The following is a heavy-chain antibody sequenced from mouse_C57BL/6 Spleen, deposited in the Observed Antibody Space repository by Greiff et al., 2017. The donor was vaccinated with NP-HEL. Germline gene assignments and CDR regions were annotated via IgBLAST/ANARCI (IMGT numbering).Heavy chain of an antibody. J-gene: IGHJ3*01. CDR3: TRSGQDYDYDAWFAY. Sequence: VKLQQSGAELVRPGASVTLSCKASGYTFTDYEMHWVTQTPVHGLEWIGAIDPETGGTAYNQKFKGKAILTADKSSSTAYMELRSLTSEDSAVYYCTRSGQDYDYDAWFAYWGQGTLVTVSA. CDR2: IDPETGGT. D-gene: IGHD2-4*01. CDR1: GYTFTDYE. V-gene: IGHV1-15*01.